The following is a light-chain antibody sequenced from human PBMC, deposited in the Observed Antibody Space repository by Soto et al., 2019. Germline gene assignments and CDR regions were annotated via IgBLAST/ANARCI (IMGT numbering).Light chain of an antibody. CDR3: QQYNNWLGT. J-gene: IGKJ1*01. CDR1: QSVSSN. V-gene: IGKV3-15*01. Sequence: EIVMTQSPATLSVSPGERATLSCRASQSVSSNLAWYQQKPGQAPRLLIYGASTRAIGIPARFSGSGSGTEFTLTINSLQSEDFAVYYCQQYNNWLGTFGQGTKVEIK. CDR2: GAS.